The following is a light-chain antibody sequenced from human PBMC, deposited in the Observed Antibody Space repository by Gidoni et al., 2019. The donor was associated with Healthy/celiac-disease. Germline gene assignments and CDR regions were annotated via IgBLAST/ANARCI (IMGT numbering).Light chain of an antibody. CDR3: QQYGSSRVYT. J-gene: IGKJ2*01. V-gene: IGKV3-20*01. CDR2: GAS. CDR1: QSVSSSY. Sequence: IVLTQSPGTLSLSPGERATLSCRASQSVSSSYLAWYQQKPGQAPRLLIYGASSRATGIPDRFSGSGAGTEFTLTISRLEPEDFAVYYCQQYGSSRVYTFGQGTKLEIK.